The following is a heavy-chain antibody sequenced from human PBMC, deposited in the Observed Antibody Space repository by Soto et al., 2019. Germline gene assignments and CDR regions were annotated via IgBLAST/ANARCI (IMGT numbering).Heavy chain of an antibody. D-gene: IGHD6-19*01. J-gene: IGHJ4*02. CDR3: ALLAMAGSY. Sequence: QVQLVQSGAEEKKPGASVKVSCKASGYTFSSYGMHWVRQAPGQSLEWMGWINTGNGNTGYSQKFQDRLTFTRDTYASTAYMELSSLRSEETAVYYCALLAMAGSYWGQGTLVSVSS. CDR1: GYTFSSYG. V-gene: IGHV1-3*04. CDR2: INTGNGNT.